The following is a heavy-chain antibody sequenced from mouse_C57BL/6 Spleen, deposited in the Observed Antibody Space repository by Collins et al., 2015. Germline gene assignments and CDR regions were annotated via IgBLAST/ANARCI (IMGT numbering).Heavy chain of an antibody. J-gene: IGHJ2*01. CDR2: IYPGDGDT. D-gene: IGHD1-1*01. CDR3: ARDYGLS. V-gene: IGHV1-82*01. CDR1: GYAFSSSW. Sequence: QIQLQQSGPELVKPGASVKISCKASGYAFSSSWMNWVKQRPGKGLEWIGRIYPGDGDTNYNGKFKGKATLTVDKSSSTAYMQLSSLTSEDSAVYFCARDYGLSWSQGTTLTVSS.